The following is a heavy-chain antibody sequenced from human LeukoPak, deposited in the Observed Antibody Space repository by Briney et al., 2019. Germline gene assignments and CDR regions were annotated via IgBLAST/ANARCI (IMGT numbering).Heavy chain of an antibody. J-gene: IGHJ4*02. CDR2: INHSGST. CDR3: ASRVVVPAAPYDY. Sequence: SETLSLTCAVYGGSFSGYYWSWIRQPPGKGLEWIGEINHSGSTNYNPSLKSRVTISVDTSKNQFSLKLSSVTAADTAVYYCASRVVVPAAPYDYWGQGTLVTVSS. CDR1: GGSFSGYY. D-gene: IGHD2-2*01. V-gene: IGHV4-34*01.